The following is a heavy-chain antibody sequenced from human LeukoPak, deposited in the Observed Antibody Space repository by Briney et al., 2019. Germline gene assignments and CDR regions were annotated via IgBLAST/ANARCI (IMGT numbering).Heavy chain of an antibody. CDR2: IYPGDSDT. D-gene: IGHD1-26*01. CDR3: ARHEVGATTGNAFDI. CDR1: GYSFTSYW. V-gene: IGHV5-51*01. Sequence: GESLMISCKGSGYSFTSYWIGWVRQMPGKGLEWMGIIYPGDSDTRYSPSFQGQVTISADKSISTAYLQWSSLKASDTAMYYCARHEVGATTGNAFDIWGQGTMVTVSS. J-gene: IGHJ3*02.